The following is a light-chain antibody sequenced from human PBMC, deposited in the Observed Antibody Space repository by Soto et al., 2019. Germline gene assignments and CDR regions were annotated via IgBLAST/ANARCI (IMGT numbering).Light chain of an antibody. CDR2: DAS. CDR3: QQYDIYRT. CDR1: QSVSMW. Sequence: DTRMTQSPSTLSASVGDRVTITCRASQSVSMWLAWFQQKPGKAPRLLIYDASNLKSGVPSRFSGSGSGTEFTLTIANLQPDDFATYYCQQYDIYRTFGPGTKVDIK. J-gene: IGKJ1*01. V-gene: IGKV1-5*01.